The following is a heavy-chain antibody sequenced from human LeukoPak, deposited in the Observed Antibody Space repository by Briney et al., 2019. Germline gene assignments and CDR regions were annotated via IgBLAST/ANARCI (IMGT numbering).Heavy chain of an antibody. D-gene: IGHD6-13*01. Sequence: PSETLSLTCTVSGGSISSSSYYWSWIRQPAGKGLEWIGRIYTSGSTNYNPALKSRVTMSVDTSKNQFSLKLSSVTAADTAVYYCAILAAGTGALDYWGQGTLVTVSS. V-gene: IGHV4-61*02. CDR1: GGSISSSSYY. CDR3: AILAAGTGALDY. J-gene: IGHJ4*02. CDR2: IYTSGST.